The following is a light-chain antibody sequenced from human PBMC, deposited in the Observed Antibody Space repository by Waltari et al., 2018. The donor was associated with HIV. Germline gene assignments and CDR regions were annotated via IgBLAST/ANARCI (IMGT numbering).Light chain of an antibody. CDR3: QQYHSFPYT. CDR2: AAS. CDR1: ESIGTY. V-gene: IGKV1-8*01. Sequence: IQMAQFPAYLSTSTAQKGPLTCRANESIGTYLAWYQQKPGKVPQLLLFAASSLQTGVPSRFSGSGSGTDFTLTISWLESDDFATYYCQQYHSFPYTFGHGTTVD. J-gene: IGKJ3*01.